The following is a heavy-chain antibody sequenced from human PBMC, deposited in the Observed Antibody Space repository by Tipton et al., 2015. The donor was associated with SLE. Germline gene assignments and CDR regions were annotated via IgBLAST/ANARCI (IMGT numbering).Heavy chain of an antibody. CDR2: ISYDGSNK. Sequence: SLRLSCAASGFTFSSYGMHWVRQAPGKGLEWVAVISYDGSNKYYADSVKGRFTISRDNSKNTLYLQMNSLRAEDTAVYYCARVSRYCSSTSCPLGYWGQGTLVTVSS. D-gene: IGHD2-2*01. CDR3: ARVSRYCSSTSCPLGY. J-gene: IGHJ4*02. V-gene: IGHV3-30*03. CDR1: GFTFSSYG.